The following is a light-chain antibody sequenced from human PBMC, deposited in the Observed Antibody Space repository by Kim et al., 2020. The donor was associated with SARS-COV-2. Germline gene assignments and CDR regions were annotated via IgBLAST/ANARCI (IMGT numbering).Light chain of an antibody. Sequence: GTTVTSSRPRSGGGVVNNYVQWIQQRPGSAPTTVIYEDNQRPSGVPDRFSGSIDSSSNSASLTISGLKSEDEAVYYCQSYDTTAVVFGGGTKLTVL. CDR1: GGGVVNNY. V-gene: IGLV6-57*03. CDR2: EDN. J-gene: IGLJ2*01. CDR3: QSYDTTAVV.